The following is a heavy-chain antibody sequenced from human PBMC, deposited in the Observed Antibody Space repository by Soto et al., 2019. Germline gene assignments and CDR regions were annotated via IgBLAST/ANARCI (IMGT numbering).Heavy chain of an antibody. Sequence: GGSLRLSCAASGFTFSSYGMHWVRQAPGKGLEWVAVIWYDGSNKYYADSVKGRFTISRDNSKNTLYLQMNSLRAEDTAVYYCARGVGSDTAASVNNWFDPWGQGTLVTSPQ. J-gene: IGHJ5*02. V-gene: IGHV3-33*01. CDR1: GFTFSSYG. D-gene: IGHD5-18*01. CDR3: ARGVGSDTAASVNNWFDP. CDR2: IWYDGSNK.